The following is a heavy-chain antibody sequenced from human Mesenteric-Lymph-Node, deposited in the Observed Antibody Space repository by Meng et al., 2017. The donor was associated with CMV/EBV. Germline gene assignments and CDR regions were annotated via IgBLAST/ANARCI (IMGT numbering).Heavy chain of an antibody. J-gene: IGHJ4*02. CDR3: ARGVFDY. CDR2: IYYSGST. Sequence: SETLSLTCTVSGDSIDNYYWNWIRQPPGKGLEWIGYIYYSGSTNYNPSLKSRVTISVDTSNRFSLKLTSVTAADTAVYYCARGVFDYWGQGMLVTVSS. V-gene: IGHV4-59*01. CDR1: GDSIDNYY.